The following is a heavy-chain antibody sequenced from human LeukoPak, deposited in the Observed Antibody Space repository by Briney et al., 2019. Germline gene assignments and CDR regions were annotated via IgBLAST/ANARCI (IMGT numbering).Heavy chain of an antibody. D-gene: IGHD2-2*03. CDR2: ISSSSSTI. CDR3: ARGVGYCSSTSCSLYYYYYYYMDV. Sequence: PGGSLRLSCAASGFTFSDYYMSWIRQAPGKGLEWVSYISSSSSTIYYADSVKGRFTISRDNAKNSLYLQMNSLRAEDTAVYYCARGVGYCSSTSCSLYYYYYYYMDVWGKGTTVTVSS. J-gene: IGHJ6*03. V-gene: IGHV3-11*04. CDR1: GFTFSDYY.